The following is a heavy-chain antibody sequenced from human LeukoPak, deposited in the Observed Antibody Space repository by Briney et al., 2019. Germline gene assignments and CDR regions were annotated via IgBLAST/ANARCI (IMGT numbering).Heavy chain of an antibody. CDR2: ISGSGGSGDNT. V-gene: IGHV3-23*01. J-gene: IGHJ4*02. D-gene: IGHD3-22*01. CDR1: GFTFSSYA. Sequence: GGSLRLSCAASGFTFSSYAMSWVRQAPGKGLEWVSDISGSGGSGDNTYYADSVKGRFTISRDNSKNTLYLLMNSLRAEDTAVYYCAKEDGTASSGYSDYWGQGTLVTVSS. CDR3: AKEDGTASSGYSDY.